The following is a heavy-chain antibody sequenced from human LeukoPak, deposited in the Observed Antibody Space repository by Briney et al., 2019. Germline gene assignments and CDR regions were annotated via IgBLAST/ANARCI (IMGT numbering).Heavy chain of an antibody. J-gene: IGHJ4*02. CDR3: ASYSSIWYYFDY. CDR1: GYTFTGYY. Sequence: ASVKASCKASGYTFTGYYMHWVRQAPGQGLEWMGWINPNSGGTNYAQKFQGRVTMTRDTSISTAYMELSRLRSDDTAVYYCASYSSIWYYFDYWGQGTLVTVSS. CDR2: INPNSGGT. D-gene: IGHD6-13*01. V-gene: IGHV1-2*02.